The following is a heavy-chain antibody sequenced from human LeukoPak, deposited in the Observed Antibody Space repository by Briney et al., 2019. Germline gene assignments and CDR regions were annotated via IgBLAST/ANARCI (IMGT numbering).Heavy chain of an antibody. CDR1: GFTFSSYA. Sequence: GGSLRLSCAASGFTFSSYAMHWVRQAPGKGLEYVSAISSNGGSTYYANSVKGRFTISRDNSKNTLYLQMGSLRAEDMAVYYCARSPSSGSYPGAFDIWGQGTMVTVSS. CDR2: ISSNGGST. D-gene: IGHD1-26*01. CDR3: ARSPSSGSYPGAFDI. V-gene: IGHV3-64*01. J-gene: IGHJ3*02.